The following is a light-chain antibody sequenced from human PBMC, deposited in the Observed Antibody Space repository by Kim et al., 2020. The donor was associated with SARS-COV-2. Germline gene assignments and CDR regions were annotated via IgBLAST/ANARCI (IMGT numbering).Light chain of an antibody. CDR3: QTWGPGIRV. J-gene: IGLJ3*02. V-gene: IGLV4-69*01. CDR1: NGHTNHA. Sequence: APAQPPCPPGNGHTNHAHGRDPQQPGKGPRYLMKVNRDGSHRKGDRIPDRFSGSRSGAERYLTISSPQSDDEADYYCQTWGPGIRVFGGGTKVTVL. CDR2: VNRDGSH.